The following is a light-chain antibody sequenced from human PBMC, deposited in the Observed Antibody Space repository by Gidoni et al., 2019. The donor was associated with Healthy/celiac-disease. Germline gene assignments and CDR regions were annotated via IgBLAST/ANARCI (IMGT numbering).Light chain of an antibody. J-gene: IGKJ3*01. Sequence: ELVLTQSPGTLSLSPGERATLSCRASQSVSSSYLAWYQQKPGPAPRLLIYGASSRATGIPDRLSGSGSGTDFTLTISRLEPEDFAVYYCQQYGSSPTFGPGTKVDIK. CDR2: GAS. V-gene: IGKV3-20*01. CDR1: QSVSSSY. CDR3: QQYGSSPT.